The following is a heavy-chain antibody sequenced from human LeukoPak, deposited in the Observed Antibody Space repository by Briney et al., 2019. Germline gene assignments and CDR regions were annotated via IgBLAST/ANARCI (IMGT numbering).Heavy chain of an antibody. J-gene: IGHJ4*02. Sequence: GGSLRLSCAASGFTVSSNSMSWVRQAPGKGLEWVSVLYSGGNTYYADSVKGRFTISRDNSKNTLYLQMNSLRAEDTAMYYCAKGSSAGRPYYFDYWGQGTLVTVSS. CDR2: LYSGGNT. CDR1: GFTVSSNS. D-gene: IGHD3-10*01. CDR3: AKGSSAGRPYYFDY. V-gene: IGHV3-53*01.